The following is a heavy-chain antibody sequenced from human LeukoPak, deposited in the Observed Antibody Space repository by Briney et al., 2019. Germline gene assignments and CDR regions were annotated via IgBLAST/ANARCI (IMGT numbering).Heavy chain of an antibody. D-gene: IGHD7-27*01. J-gene: IGHJ6*03. CDR2: IYYSGST. CDR3: GRAGAYYYYMDV. CDR1: GGSISSSSYY. Sequence: SETLSLTCTVSGGSISSSSYYWGWIRLPPGKGLEWIGNIYYSGSTYYNPSLKSRVTISVDTSKNQFSLKLSSVTAADTAVYYCGRAGAYYYYMDVWGKGTTVTISS. V-gene: IGHV4-39*01.